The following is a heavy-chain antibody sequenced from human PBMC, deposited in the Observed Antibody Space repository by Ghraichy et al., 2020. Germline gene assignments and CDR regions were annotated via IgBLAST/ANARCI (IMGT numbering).Heavy chain of an antibody. Sequence: SQTLSLTCTVSGVSISSYYWSWIRQPPGKGLEWIGYIYSSGSTNYNPSLKSRLTISVDTSKNQFSLKLTSVTAADTAMYYCASVISGNDAFDFWGQGTTVTVSS. V-gene: IGHV4-59*01. CDR2: IYSSGST. D-gene: IGHD2-15*01. J-gene: IGHJ3*01. CDR1: GVSISSYY. CDR3: ASVISGNDAFDF.